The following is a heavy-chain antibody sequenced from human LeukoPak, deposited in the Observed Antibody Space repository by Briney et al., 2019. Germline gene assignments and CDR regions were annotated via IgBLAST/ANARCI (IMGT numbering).Heavy chain of an antibody. D-gene: IGHD3-22*01. CDR1: GFTFSSYA. J-gene: IGHJ5*02. CDR3: AKAPYFYDSSGYYDH. Sequence: GGSLRLSCAASGFTFSSYAMSWVRQAPGKGLEWVSAISGSGGSTYYAGSVKGRFTISRDNSKNTLYLQMNSLRAEDTAVYYCAKAPYFYDSSGYYDHWGQGTLVTVSP. V-gene: IGHV3-23*01. CDR2: ISGSGGST.